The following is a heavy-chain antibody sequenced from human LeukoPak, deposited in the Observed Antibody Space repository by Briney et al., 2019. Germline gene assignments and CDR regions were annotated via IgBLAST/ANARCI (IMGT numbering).Heavy chain of an antibody. V-gene: IGHV4-59*11. Sequence: PSETLSLTCTVSGGSISSHYWSWIRQPPGKGLEWIGYIYYSGSTNYNPSLKSRVTISVDTSKNQFSPKLSSVTAADTAVYYCVAKNYYYYMDVWRKGTTVTVSS. J-gene: IGHJ6*03. CDR2: IYYSGST. CDR3: VAKNYYYYMDV. CDR1: GGSISSHY. D-gene: IGHD5-12*01.